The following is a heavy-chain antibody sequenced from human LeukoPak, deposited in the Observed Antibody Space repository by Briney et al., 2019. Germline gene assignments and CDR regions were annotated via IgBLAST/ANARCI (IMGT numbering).Heavy chain of an antibody. D-gene: IGHD6-19*01. CDR1: GFPFSAYE. V-gene: IGHV3-48*03. CDR3: ALLAVASDFDY. J-gene: IGHJ4*02. CDR2: IACSGTTI. Sequence: PGGSLSLSCAVSGFPFSAYEMNWVRQAPGKGLEWVSNIACSGTTIYYADSVKGRFSISRDNAMISLYLQMNSLRVEDTAAYYCALLAVASDFDYWSQGALVTVSS.